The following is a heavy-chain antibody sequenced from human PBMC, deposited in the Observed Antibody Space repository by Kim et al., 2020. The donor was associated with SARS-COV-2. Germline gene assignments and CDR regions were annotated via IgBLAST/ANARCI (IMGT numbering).Heavy chain of an antibody. D-gene: IGHD2-2*02. V-gene: IGHV4-34*01. CDR1: GGSFSGYY. CDR3: ARGLNKEIVVVPAAITWFDP. CDR2: INHSGST. Sequence: SETLSLTCAVYGGSFSGYYWSWIRQPPGKGLEWIGEINHSGSTNSNPSLKSRVTISVDTSKNQISLKLSSVTAAATAVYYCARGLNKEIVVVPAAITWFDPRGQGTMVPGSS. J-gene: IGHJ5*02.